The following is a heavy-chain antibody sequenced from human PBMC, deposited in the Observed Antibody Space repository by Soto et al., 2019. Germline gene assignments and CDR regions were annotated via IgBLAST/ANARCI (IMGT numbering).Heavy chain of an antibody. V-gene: IGHV1-69*13. D-gene: IGHD5-12*01. J-gene: IGHJ4*02. CDR3: ARGVGSGYDYAY. CDR2: IIPIFGTA. Sequence: ASVKVSCKASGGTFSSYAISWVRRAPGHGLEWMGGIIPIFGTANYAQKFQGRVTITADESTSTAYMELSSLRSEDTAVYYCARGVGSGYDYAYWGQGTLVTVSS. CDR1: GGTFSSYA.